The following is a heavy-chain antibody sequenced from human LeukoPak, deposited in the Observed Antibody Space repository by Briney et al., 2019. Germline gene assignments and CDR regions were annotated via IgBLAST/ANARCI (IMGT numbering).Heavy chain of an antibody. CDR2: ISRSGGST. V-gene: IGHV3-23*01. CDR3: AKDFAYYDILSRSPNWFDP. D-gene: IGHD3-9*01. CDR1: GGTFSSYG. Sequence: SCKASGGTFSSYGMSWVRQAPGKGLEWVSAISRSGGSTYYADSVKGRFTISRDNSKNTLYLQMNSLRAEDTAVYYCAKDFAYYDILSRSPNWFDPWGQGTLVTVSS. J-gene: IGHJ5*02.